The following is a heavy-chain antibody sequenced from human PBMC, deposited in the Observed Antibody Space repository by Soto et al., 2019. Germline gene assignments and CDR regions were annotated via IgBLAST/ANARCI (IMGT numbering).Heavy chain of an antibody. CDR3: ARLRWPSYYYYGMDV. CDR2: IYYSGST. J-gene: IGHJ6*02. V-gene: IGHV4-30-4*01. Sequence: LSLTCTVSGGSISSGDYYWSWIRQPPGKGLEWIGYIYYSGSTYYNPSLKSRVTISVDTSKNQFSLKLSSVTAADTAVYYCARLRWPSYYYYGMDVWGQGTTVTVSS. CDR1: GGSISSGDYY.